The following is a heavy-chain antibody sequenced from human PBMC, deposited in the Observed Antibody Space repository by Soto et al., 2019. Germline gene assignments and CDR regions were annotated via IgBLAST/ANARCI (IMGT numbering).Heavy chain of an antibody. CDR2: IAVGSGNT. CDR1: GFTFTSFA. D-gene: IGHD3-22*01. CDR3: AAIPASYDSSGSAPRWFDP. Sequence: ASVKVSCKASGFTFTSFAVQWVRQARGQRLEWIGWIAVGSGNTNYAQKFQEGVTITRDMYTSTAYMELSSLRSEDTAVYYCAAIPASYDSSGSAPRWFDPWGQGTLVTVSS. V-gene: IGHV1-58*01. J-gene: IGHJ5*02.